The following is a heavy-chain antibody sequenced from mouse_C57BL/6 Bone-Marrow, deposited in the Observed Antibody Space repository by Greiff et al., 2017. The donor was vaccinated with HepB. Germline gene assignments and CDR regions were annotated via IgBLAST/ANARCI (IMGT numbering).Heavy chain of an antibody. D-gene: IGHD1-1*01. J-gene: IGHJ4*01. CDR2: INPNNGGT. V-gene: IGHV1-22*01. CDR1: GYTFTDYN. Sequence: VQLQQSGPELVKPGASVKMSCKASGYTFTDYNMHWVKQSHGKSLEWIGYINPNNGGTSYNQKFKGKATLTVNKSSSTAYMELRSLTSEDSAVYYCARGDLYYYGRDYAMDYWGQGTSVTVSS. CDR3: ARGDLYYYGRDYAMDY.